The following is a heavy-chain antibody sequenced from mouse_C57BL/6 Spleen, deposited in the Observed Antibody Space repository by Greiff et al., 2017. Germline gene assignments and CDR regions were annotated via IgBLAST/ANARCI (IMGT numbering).Heavy chain of an antibody. CDR2: IYPGDGDT. CDR3: ARTPGDYGSD. CDR1: GYAFSSSW. Sequence: VQLQQSGPELVKPGASVKISCKASGYAFSSSWMNWVKQRPGKGLEWIGRIYPGDGDTNYNGKFKGKATLTADKSSSPAYMQLSSLTSEDSAVYFCARTPGDYGSDWGKGTTLTV. J-gene: IGHJ2*01. V-gene: IGHV1-82*01. D-gene: IGHD2-4*01.